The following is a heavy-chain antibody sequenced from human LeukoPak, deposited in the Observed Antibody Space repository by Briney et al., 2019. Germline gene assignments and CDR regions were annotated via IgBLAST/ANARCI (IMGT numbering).Heavy chain of an antibody. CDR3: ERDQGGNSGYDFDAFDI. CDR1: GGTFSSYA. D-gene: IGHD5-12*01. V-gene: IGHV1-69*06. CDR2: IIPIFGTA. J-gene: IGHJ3*02. Sequence: GASVKVSCKASGGTFSSYAISWVRQAPGQGLEWMGGIIPIFGTANYAQKFQGRVTITADKSTSTAYMELSSLRSEDTAVYYCERDQGGNSGYDFDAFDIWGQGTMVTVSS.